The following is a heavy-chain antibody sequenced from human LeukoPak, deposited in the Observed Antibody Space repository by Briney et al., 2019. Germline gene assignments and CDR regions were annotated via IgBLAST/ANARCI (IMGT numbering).Heavy chain of an antibody. Sequence: SETLSLTCSVSGGSFDSKYWSWIRQPPGKGLEWIGYIYTSGSTNFNPSLRSRVAMSIDTSKNQFSLKVYSVTAADTAVYYCACLVGATYDYFDSWGQGTLVTVSS. V-gene: IGHV4-4*09. J-gene: IGHJ4*02. CDR3: ACLVGATYDYFDS. CDR2: IYTSGST. D-gene: IGHD1-26*01. CDR1: GGSFDSKY.